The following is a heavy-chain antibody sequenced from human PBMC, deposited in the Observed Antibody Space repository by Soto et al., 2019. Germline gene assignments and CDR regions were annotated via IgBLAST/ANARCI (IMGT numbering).Heavy chain of an antibody. CDR2: IYSGGST. J-gene: IGHJ4*02. D-gene: IGHD6-13*01. Sequence: EVQLVESGGGLIQPGGSLRLSCAASGFTVSTNYMSSVRQAPGKGLEWVAVIYSGGSTYYADAVKGRFTISRDNSKNTLYLQMNSLRAEATAVYYCARASIAAAGYYFDYRGQGPLVTVSS. V-gene: IGHV3-53*01. CDR1: GFTVSTNY. CDR3: ARASIAAAGYYFDY.